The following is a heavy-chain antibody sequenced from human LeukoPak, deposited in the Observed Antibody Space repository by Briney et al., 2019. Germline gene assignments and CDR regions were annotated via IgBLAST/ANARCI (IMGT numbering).Heavy chain of an antibody. V-gene: IGHV4-34*01. CDR1: GGSFSGYS. CDR3: SRCKTKPSYRSYDY. Sequence: SETLSLTCAVYGGSFSGYSWRWIRQPPGRGLEWIGEINHSGSTNYNPSLKSRVTISVDTSKNQFSLKLSTVTATDTAVYYCSRCKTKPSYRSYDYWGQGTLVTVSS. D-gene: IGHD3-10*01. J-gene: IGHJ4*02. CDR2: INHSGST.